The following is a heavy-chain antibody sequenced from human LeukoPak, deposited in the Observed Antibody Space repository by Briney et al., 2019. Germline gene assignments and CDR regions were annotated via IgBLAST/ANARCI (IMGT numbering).Heavy chain of an antibody. CDR3: ASTLLWFGELFYFDP. D-gene: IGHD3-10*01. CDR1: GFTFSSYS. Sequence: GGSLRLSCAASGFTFSSYSMNWVRQAPGKGLEWVSSISSSSSYIYYADSVKGRFTISRDNAKNSLYLQMNSLRAEDTAVYYCASTLLWFGELFYFDPWGQGTLVTVSS. CDR2: ISSSSSYI. J-gene: IGHJ5*02. V-gene: IGHV3-21*01.